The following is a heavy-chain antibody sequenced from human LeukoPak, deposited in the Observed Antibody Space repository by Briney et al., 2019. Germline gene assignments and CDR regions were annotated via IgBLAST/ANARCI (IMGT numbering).Heavy chain of an antibody. CDR1: GGTFSSYA. CDR2: IIPIFGTA. D-gene: IGHD1-7*01. J-gene: IGHJ4*02. V-gene: IGHV1-69*06. CDR3: ARLLVITGTTGSDY. Sequence: ASVKLSCKASGGTFSSYAISWVRQAPGQGLEWMGRIIPIFGTANYAQKFQGRVTITADKSTSTAYMELSSLRSEDTAVYYCARLLVITGTTGSDYWGQGTLVTVSS.